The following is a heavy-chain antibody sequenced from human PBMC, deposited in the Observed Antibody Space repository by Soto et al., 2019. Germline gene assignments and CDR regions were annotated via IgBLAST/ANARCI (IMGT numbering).Heavy chain of an antibody. CDR3: ARSEYSSSSGWFDP. J-gene: IGHJ5*02. CDR2: ISYDGSNK. Sequence: QVQLAESGGGVVQVGRSLRLSCAASGFTFSAYAMHWVRQAPGKGLEWVAVISYDGSNKYYADSVKGRFTISRDNSKNRLYLQMNSLRAEDTAVYYCARSEYSSSSGWFDPWGQGTPVIVSS. V-gene: IGHV3-30-3*01. D-gene: IGHD6-6*01. CDR1: GFTFSAYA.